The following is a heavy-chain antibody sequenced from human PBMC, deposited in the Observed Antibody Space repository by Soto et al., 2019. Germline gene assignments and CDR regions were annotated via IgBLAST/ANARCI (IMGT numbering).Heavy chain of an antibody. CDR1: GGSIGSSTYY. Sequence: PSETLSLTCTVSGGSIGSSTYYWSWIRQPPGKGLEWIGSVYHTGTTYYNPSPKSPVTISVDTSKNQFSLKLTSVTAADTAVYYCARPHYSSSSHFDYWGQGTLVTVSS. J-gene: IGHJ4*02. D-gene: IGHD6-6*01. V-gene: IGHV4-39*01. CDR3: ARPHYSSSSHFDY. CDR2: VYHTGTT.